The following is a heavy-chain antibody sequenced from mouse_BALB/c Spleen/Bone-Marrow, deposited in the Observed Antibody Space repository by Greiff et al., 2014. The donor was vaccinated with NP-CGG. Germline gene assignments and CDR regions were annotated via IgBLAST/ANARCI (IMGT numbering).Heavy chain of an antibody. CDR1: GFTFSSFG. Sequence: DVKLVESGGGLVQPGGSRKLSCAASGFTFSSFGMHWVRQAPEKGLEWVAYISSGSTAIFYADTVKGRFTISRDNPKNTLFLQMPSLRSEDTAMYYCTRGGNWDDFDVWGAGTTVTVSS. D-gene: IGHD4-1*01. CDR2: ISSGSTAI. V-gene: IGHV5-17*02. CDR3: TRGGNWDDFDV. J-gene: IGHJ1*01.